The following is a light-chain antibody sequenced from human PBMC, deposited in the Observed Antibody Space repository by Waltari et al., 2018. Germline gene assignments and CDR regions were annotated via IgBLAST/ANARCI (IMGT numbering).Light chain of an antibody. CDR1: QSVSHNN. J-gene: IGKJ4*01. CDR2: GAS. CDR3: QQYAGSPIT. Sequence: EIVLTKSTGTLSLPPGERATLSCRATQSVSHNNLAWYQQKDGQAPRLLIYGASSRATGIPDRFSGSGSGTDFTLSISRLEPEDYGVYYCQQYAGSPITFGGGTKVEI. V-gene: IGKV3-20*01.